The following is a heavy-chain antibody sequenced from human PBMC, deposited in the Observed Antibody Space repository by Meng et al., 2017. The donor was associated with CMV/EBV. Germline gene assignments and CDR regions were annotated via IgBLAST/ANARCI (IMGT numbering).Heavy chain of an antibody. CDR2: IIPIFGTA. CDR1: GGTFSSYA. CDR3: ARHIDGYNPFYYYYYGMDV. J-gene: IGHJ6*02. Sequence: SVKVSCKASGGTFSSYAISWVRQAPGQGLEWMGGIIPIFGTANYAQKFQGRVTITMDESTSTAYMELSSLRSEDTAVYYCARHIDGYNPFYYYYYGMDVWGQGTTVTVSS. V-gene: IGHV1-69*05. D-gene: IGHD5-24*01.